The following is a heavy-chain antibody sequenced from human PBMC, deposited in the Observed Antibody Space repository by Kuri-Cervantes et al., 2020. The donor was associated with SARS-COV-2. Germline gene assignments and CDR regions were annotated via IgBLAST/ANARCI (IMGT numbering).Heavy chain of an antibody. CDR1: GDSFSSSTW. J-gene: IGHJ6*02. V-gene: IGHV4-4*02. D-gene: IGHD3-16*02. CDR2: IYHSGST. Sequence: SETLSLTCAVSGDSFSSSTWWSWVRQPPGKGLQRIGEIYHSGSTNYNPSLKSRVTISIDKSKNQFSLKLTSVTAADTAVYFCARDWHGMISFGGAIDPNRYYDYGMDVWGQGTTVTVSS. CDR3: ARDWHGMISFGGAIDPNRYYDYGMDV.